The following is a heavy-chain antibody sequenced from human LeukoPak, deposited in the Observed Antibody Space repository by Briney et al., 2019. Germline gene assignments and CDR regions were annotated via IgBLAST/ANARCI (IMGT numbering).Heavy chain of an antibody. CDR3: ARAAAAAGGQYFDY. J-gene: IGHJ4*02. D-gene: IGHD6-13*01. V-gene: IGHV4-59*10. CDR1: GGSFSGYY. CDR2: IYTNENT. Sequence: SETLSLTCAVYGGSFSGYYWSWIRQPAGKRLEWIGCIYTNENTNYNPSLRSRVTMSVDTSKNQFSLKLSSVTAADTAVYYCARAAAAAGGQYFDYWGQGTLVAVSS.